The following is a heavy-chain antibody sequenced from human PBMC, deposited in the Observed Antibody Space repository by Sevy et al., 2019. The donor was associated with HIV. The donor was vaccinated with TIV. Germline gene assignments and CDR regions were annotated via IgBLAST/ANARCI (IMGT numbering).Heavy chain of an antibody. Sequence: SETLSLTCAVYGGSFSGYYWSWIRQPPGMGLEWIGEINHSGSTNYNPSLKSRVTISVDTSKNQFSLKLSSVTAADTAVYYCARHRVAGNFDYWGHGTLVTVSS. J-gene: IGHJ4*01. CDR3: ARHRVAGNFDY. D-gene: IGHD6-19*01. V-gene: IGHV4-34*01. CDR2: INHSGST. CDR1: GGSFSGYY.